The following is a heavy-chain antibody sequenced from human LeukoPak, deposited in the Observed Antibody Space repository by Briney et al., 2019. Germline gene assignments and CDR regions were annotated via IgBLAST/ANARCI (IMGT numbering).Heavy chain of an antibody. Sequence: PGGSLRLSCAASGFIFTDYWMYWVRQAPGRGLAWVANIKEDGSEKNYVDSVKGRFTISRDNAKNSVYLQMNSLRVEDTAVYYCARSSRITIFGVVPSMDVWGKGTTVTVSS. V-gene: IGHV3-7*01. J-gene: IGHJ6*03. CDR2: IKEDGSEK. D-gene: IGHD3-3*01. CDR3: ARSSRITIFGVVPSMDV. CDR1: GFIFTDYW.